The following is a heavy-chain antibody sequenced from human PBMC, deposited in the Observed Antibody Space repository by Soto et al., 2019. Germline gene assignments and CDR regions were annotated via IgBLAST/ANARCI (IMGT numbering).Heavy chain of an antibody. J-gene: IGHJ4*02. CDR2: VNPILSMS. V-gene: IGHV1-69*04. Sequence: QVQLVQSGAEVKRPGSSVKVSCKASGDTFSFYSINWVRQAPGLGLEWMGRVNPILSMSNYAQRFQGRVTMTADKSTSTDYMELSGLRSEDTAMYDCATSYGSGHRAFDYWGQGALVTVSS. CDR1: GDTFSFYS. CDR3: ATSYGSGHRAFDY. D-gene: IGHD3-10*01.